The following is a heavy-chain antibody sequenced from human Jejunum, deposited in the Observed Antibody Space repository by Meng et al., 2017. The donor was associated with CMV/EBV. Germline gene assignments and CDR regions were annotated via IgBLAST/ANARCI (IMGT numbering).Heavy chain of an antibody. CDR1: GVSPSTSGEG. Sequence: QIPLKDPCPPLVKPTQTLTLTCRCSGVSPSTSGEGVGWIRQPPGKALEWLALIYRGDDKRYSPSLNSRLTIAKDTSKNEVVLTLTNMGPIDTGTYYCAHFVGGYYPSRPDYWGQGTLVTVSS. V-gene: IGHV2-5*02. CDR3: AHFVGGYYPSRPDY. J-gene: IGHJ4*02. D-gene: IGHD1-26*01. CDR2: IYRGDDK.